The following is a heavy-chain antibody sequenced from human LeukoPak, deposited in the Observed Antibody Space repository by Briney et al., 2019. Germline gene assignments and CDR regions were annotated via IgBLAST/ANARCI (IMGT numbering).Heavy chain of an antibody. CDR1: GFTFSGSA. CDR3: SRINPSTGSYHDALDI. Sequence: GGSLRLSCAASGFTFSGSAMQWVRQASGKGLEWVGRIRSKANSYATAYAASVKGRFTISRDASKNTAYLQMNSLKTEDTAVYYCSRINPSTGSYHDALDIWGQGTMVTVSS. J-gene: IGHJ3*02. D-gene: IGHD1-26*01. V-gene: IGHV3-73*01. CDR2: IRSKANSYAT.